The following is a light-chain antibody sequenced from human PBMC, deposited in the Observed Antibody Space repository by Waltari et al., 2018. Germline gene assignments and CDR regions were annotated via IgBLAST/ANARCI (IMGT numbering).Light chain of an antibody. CDR1: QSFSNW. CDR3: QQYNTYST. Sequence: DIQMTQSPSILSASVGDRVTITCRASQSFSNWSAWYPQKLGTAPNLLIFKASSLGRGVTSRFSDSGSETEFTLTISSLQPDDLGTYCCQQYNTYSTFGQGTKLEIK. V-gene: IGKV1-5*03. CDR2: KAS. J-gene: IGKJ2*01.